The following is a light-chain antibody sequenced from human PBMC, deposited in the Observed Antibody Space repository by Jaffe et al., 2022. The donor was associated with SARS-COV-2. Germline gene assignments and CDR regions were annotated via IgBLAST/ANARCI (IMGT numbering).Light chain of an antibody. V-gene: IGKV3-15*01. CDR3: QQYHRWPVT. CDR2: EAS. J-gene: IGKJ4*01. Sequence: EIVMTQSPATLSVSPGDRATLSCRASQSVDTNLAWYQKKPGQAPRLLIYEASTRATGVPARFSGSGSGTEVTLTISSLQSEDFAFYYCQQYHRWPVTFGGGTKVEIK. CDR1: QSVDTN.